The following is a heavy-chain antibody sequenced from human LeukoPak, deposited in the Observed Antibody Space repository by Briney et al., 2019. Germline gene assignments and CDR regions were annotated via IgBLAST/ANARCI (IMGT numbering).Heavy chain of an antibody. V-gene: IGHV3-7*01. CDR2: INQDGSEK. Sequence: GGSLRLSCAASGFTFTTYWMSWVRQDPGQGLEWVANINQDGSEKYYVDSVKGRFTMSRDNAKNSLYLQMNSLRADDTAVYYCARTNSQARDYYYYMDVWGKGTTVTVSS. D-gene: IGHD1-7*01. J-gene: IGHJ6*03. CDR1: GFTFTTYW. CDR3: ARTNSQARDYYYYMDV.